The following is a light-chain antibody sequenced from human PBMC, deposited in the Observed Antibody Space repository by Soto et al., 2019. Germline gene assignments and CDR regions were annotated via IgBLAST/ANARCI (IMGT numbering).Light chain of an antibody. CDR2: KGT. Sequence: QSALAQPASVSGSPGQSITISCTGTDSDVGAYDSVSWYQQHPHKAPQLIIYKGTQRPSGVSNRISGSTSGNAASLTISGLQADDEDDYFWCSSAPESTYVFGTGTKLTVL. CDR1: DSDVGAYDS. J-gene: IGLJ1*01. CDR3: CSSAPESTYV. V-gene: IGLV2-23*01.